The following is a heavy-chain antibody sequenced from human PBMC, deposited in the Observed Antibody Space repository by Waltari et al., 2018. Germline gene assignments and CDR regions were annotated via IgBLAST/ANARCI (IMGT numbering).Heavy chain of an antibody. CDR3: ARSWQQLSRYYYGMDV. V-gene: IGHV1-46*01. CDR1: GYTFTSYY. D-gene: IGHD6-13*01. J-gene: IGHJ6*02. CDR2: IKPSGGST. Sequence: QVQLVQSGAEVKKPGASVKVSCKASGYTFTSYYMHWVRQAPGQGLEWMGIIKPSGGSTSYAQKFQGRVTMTRDTSTSTVYMELSSRRSEDTAVYYCARSWQQLSRYYYGMDVWGQGTTVTVSS.